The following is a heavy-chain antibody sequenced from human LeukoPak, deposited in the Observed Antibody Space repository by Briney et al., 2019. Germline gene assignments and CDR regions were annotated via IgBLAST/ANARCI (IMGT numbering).Heavy chain of an antibody. CDR2: ISYDGSNK. J-gene: IGHJ6*02. CDR3: AKDTLVRLYYYSMDV. V-gene: IGHV3-30-3*01. D-gene: IGHD3-10*01. Sequence: GGSLRLSCAASGFTFSSYAMHWVRQAPGKGLEWVAVISYDGSNKYYAGSVKGRFTISRDNSKNTLYLQMNSLRAEDTAVYYCAKDTLVRLYYYSMDVWGQGTTVTVSS. CDR1: GFTFSSYA.